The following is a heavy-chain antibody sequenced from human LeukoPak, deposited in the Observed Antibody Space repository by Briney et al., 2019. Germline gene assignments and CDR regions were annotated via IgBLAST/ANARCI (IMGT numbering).Heavy chain of an antibody. D-gene: IGHD3-22*01. Sequence: ASVKVSCKASGYTFTSYGISWVRQAPGQGLEWMGWISAYNGNTNYAQKFQGRVTMTRDTSISTAYMELSRLRSDDTAVYYCARPYYYDSSEGSWFDPWGQGTLVTVSS. CDR3: ARPYYYDSSEGSWFDP. CDR1: GYTFTSYG. CDR2: ISAYNGNT. J-gene: IGHJ5*02. V-gene: IGHV1-18*01.